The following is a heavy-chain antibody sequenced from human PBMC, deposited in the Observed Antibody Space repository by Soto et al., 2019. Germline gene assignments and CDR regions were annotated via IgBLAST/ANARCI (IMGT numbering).Heavy chain of an antibody. CDR2: IHSSGST. Sequence: ETLSLTCTVSGGSMNSYHWSWIRQPAGKGLEWIGHIHSSGSTNYNPSLKSRVTMSVDTSKNQFSLRLMSVTAADTAVYYCARDQGVAAAGITWFDPWGQGSLVTVSS. D-gene: IGHD6-13*01. V-gene: IGHV4-4*07. J-gene: IGHJ5*02. CDR1: GGSMNSYH. CDR3: ARDQGVAAAGITWFDP.